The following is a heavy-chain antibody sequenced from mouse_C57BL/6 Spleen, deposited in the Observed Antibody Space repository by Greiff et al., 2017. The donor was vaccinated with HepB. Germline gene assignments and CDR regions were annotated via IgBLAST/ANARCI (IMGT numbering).Heavy chain of an antibody. V-gene: IGHV3-6*01. J-gene: IGHJ2*01. CDR2: ISYDGSN. CDR3: ARGDYYVDY. Sequence: EVKLMESGPGLVKPSQSLSLTCSVTSYSITSGYYWNWIRQFPGNKLEWMGYISYDGSNNYNPSLKNRISITRDTSKNQFFLKLNSVTTEDTATYYCARGDYYVDYWGQGTTLTVSS. CDR1: SYSITSGYY.